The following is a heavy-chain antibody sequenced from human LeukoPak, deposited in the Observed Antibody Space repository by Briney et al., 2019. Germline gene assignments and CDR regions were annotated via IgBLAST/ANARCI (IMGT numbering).Heavy chain of an antibody. CDR2: INPNSGGT. CDR3: ASGYGSGSYTAPLVDY. CDR1: GYTFTGYY. V-gene: IGHV1-2*02. Sequence: GASVKVSCKASGYTFTGYYMHWVRQAPGRGLEWMGWINPNSGGTNYAQKFQGRVTMTRDTSISTAYMELSRLRSDDTAVYYCASGYGSGSYTAPLVDYWGQGTLVTVSS. J-gene: IGHJ4*02. D-gene: IGHD3-10*01.